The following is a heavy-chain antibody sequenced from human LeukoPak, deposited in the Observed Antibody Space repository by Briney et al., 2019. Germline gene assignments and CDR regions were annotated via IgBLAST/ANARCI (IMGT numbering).Heavy chain of an antibody. D-gene: IGHD3-3*01. CDR3: ARSLAVTISSRFDP. Sequence: ATVKVSCKASGYTFTSDYMHWVRQAPGQGLKWMGIINPSGGSTSYAQKFQGRVTMTRDMSTSTVYMELSSLRSEDTAVYYCARSLAVTISSRFDPWGQGTLVTVSS. CDR1: GYTFTSDY. CDR2: INPSGGST. J-gene: IGHJ5*02. V-gene: IGHV1-46*01.